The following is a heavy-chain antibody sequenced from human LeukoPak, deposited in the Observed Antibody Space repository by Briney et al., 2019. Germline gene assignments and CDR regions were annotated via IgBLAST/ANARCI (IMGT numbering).Heavy chain of an antibody. Sequence: PSETLSLTCTVSGGSISSSSYYWGWIRQPPGKGLEWIGSIYYSGSTYYNPSLKSRVTISVDRSKNQFSLKLSSVTAADTAVYYCARAWSGGDTAMVDYWGQGTLVTVSS. CDR1: GGSISSSSYY. CDR3: ARAWSGGDTAMVDY. CDR2: IYYSGST. V-gene: IGHV4-39*07. J-gene: IGHJ4*02. D-gene: IGHD5-18*01.